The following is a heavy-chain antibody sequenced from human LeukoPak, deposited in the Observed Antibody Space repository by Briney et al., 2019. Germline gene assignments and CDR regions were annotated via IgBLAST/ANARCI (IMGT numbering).Heavy chain of an antibody. Sequence: SETLSLTCTVSGGSISSYYWSWIRQPPGKGLEWIGYIYYSGSTYYNPSLKSRVTISVDTSKNQFSLKLSSVTAADTAVYYCASDSHYYDSSGYYHWGQGTLVTVSS. CDR1: GGSISSYY. CDR2: IYYSGST. V-gene: IGHV4-59*12. D-gene: IGHD3-22*01. CDR3: ASDSHYYDSSGYYH. J-gene: IGHJ5*02.